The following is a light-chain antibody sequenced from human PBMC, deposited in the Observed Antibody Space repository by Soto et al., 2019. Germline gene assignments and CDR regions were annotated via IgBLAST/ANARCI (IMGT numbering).Light chain of an antibody. CDR3: SAYGGRNNFVV. Sequence: QSALTQPPSASGSLGQSVTISCSGTSKGVGRDNYVSWYQQHAGQTPKVIIYDVFQRPSGVPDRFSGSKSGTTAYLTVSRLQAEDEAEYFCSAYGGRNNFVVFGGGPKLTVL. V-gene: IGLV2-8*01. CDR2: DVF. CDR1: SKGVGRDNY. J-gene: IGLJ2*01.